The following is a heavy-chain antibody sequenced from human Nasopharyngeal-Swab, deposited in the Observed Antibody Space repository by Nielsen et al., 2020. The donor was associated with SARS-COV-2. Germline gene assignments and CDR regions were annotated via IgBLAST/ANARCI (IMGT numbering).Heavy chain of an antibody. CDR2: INGGNGNT. CDR1: GYTFTSYA. CDR3: AAGLTSDYGDLNWFDP. D-gene: IGHD4-17*01. V-gene: IGHV1-3*01. J-gene: IGHJ5*02. Sequence: ASVKVSCKASGYTFTSYAMHWVRQAPGQRLEWMGWINGGNGNTKYSQKFQGRVTITRDTSASTAYMELSSLRSEDTAVYYCAAGLTSDYGDLNWFDPWGQGTLVTVSS.